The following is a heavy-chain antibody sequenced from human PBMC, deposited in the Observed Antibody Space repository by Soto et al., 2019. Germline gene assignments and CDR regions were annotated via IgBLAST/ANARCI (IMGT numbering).Heavy chain of an antibody. V-gene: IGHV1-69*13. Sequence: ASVKVSCKASGGTFSSYAISWVRQAPGQGLEWVGGIIPIFGTAKYAQKFQGRVTITADESTSTAYMELSSLRSEDTAVYYCARDDRRRYYYGSGSYRTWGQGTLVTVSS. D-gene: IGHD3-10*01. J-gene: IGHJ5*02. CDR1: GGTFSSYA. CDR2: IIPIFGTA. CDR3: ARDDRRRYYYGSGSYRT.